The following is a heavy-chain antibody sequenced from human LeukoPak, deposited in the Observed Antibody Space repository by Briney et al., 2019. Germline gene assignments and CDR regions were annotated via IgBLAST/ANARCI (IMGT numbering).Heavy chain of an antibody. CDR3: ARDNSVGDTAWWFDP. J-gene: IGHJ5*02. CDR1: GYTFTIYH. V-gene: IGHV1-8*02. Sequence: GASVKVSCKASGYTFTIYHINWVRQATGQGLEWMGWMNPNSGDTGYAKKFQGRVTMTRDMSTSTDYMELSSLRSEDTAVYYCARDNSVGDTAWWFDPWGQGTLVTVSS. CDR2: MNPNSGDT. D-gene: IGHD1-26*01.